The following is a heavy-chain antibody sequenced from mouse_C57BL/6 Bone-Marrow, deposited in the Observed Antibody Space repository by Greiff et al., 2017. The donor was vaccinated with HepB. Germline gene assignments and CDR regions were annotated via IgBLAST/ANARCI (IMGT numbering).Heavy chain of an antibody. CDR3: TTPYYYDY. CDR1: GFNIKDDY. D-gene: IGHD1-1*01. Sequence: VQLQQSGAELVRPGASVKLSCTASGFNIKDDYMHWVKQRPEQGLEWIGWIDPENGDTEYASKFHGKATITADTSSNTAYLQLSSLTSEDTAVYYCTTPYYYDYWGQGTTLTVSS. CDR2: IDPENGDT. J-gene: IGHJ2*01. V-gene: IGHV14-4*01.